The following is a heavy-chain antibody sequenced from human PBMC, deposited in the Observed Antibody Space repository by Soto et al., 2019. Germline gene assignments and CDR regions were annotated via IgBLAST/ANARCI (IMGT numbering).Heavy chain of an antibody. CDR3: ARRVHDYGDLSFDY. CDR1: GGSISSSNW. J-gene: IGHJ4*02. Sequence: QVQLQESGPGLVKPSGTLSLTCAVSGGSISSSNWWSWVRQPPGKGLEWIGEIYHSGSTNYNPSLTRRVTISVDKSKNQFSLKLSSVTAADTAVYYCARRVHDYGDLSFDYWGQGTLVTVSS. CDR2: IYHSGST. V-gene: IGHV4-4*02. D-gene: IGHD4-17*01.